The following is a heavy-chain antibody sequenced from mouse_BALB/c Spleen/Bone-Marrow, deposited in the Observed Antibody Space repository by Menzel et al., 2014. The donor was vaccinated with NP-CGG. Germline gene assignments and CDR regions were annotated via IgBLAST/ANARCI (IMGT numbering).Heavy chain of an antibody. V-gene: IGHV1-77*01. CDR1: GYTFTDYY. CDR2: IYPGSGNA. Sequence: QVQLKQSGAGLARPGASVKLSCKASGYTFTDYYINWVKQRTGQGLEWIGEIYPGSGNAYYNEKFKGEATLTADKSSSTAYMQLSSLTSEDSAVYFCTRSGVRTFAYWGQGTLVTVST. J-gene: IGHJ3*01. D-gene: IGHD2-14*01. CDR3: TRSGVRTFAY.